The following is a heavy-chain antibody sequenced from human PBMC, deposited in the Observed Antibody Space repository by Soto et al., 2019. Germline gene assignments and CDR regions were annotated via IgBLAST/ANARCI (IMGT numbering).Heavy chain of an antibody. CDR1: GFTFSSYG. CDR2: ISYDGSNK. CDR3: AKGHSSGGYWYFDL. V-gene: IGHV3-30*18. J-gene: IGHJ2*01. D-gene: IGHD6-19*01. Sequence: QVQLVESAGGVVQPGRSLRLSCAASGFTFSSYGMHWVRQAPGKGLEWVAVISYDGSNKYYADSVKGRFTISRDNSKNTLYLQMNSLRAEDTAVYYCAKGHSSGGYWYFDLWGRGTLVTVSS.